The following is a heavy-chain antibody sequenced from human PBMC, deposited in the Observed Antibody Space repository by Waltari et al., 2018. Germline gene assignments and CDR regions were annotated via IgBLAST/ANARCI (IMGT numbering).Heavy chain of an antibody. J-gene: IGHJ4*02. CDR3: ARSVVQEVDSFDY. CDR2: IKQDGSEK. V-gene: IGHV3-7*01. D-gene: IGHD3-10*01. Sequence: EVQLVESGGGLVQPGGSLRLSCAASGFTSNSHWMNWVRQAQGKGLEWVANIKQDGSEKYYGDSVKGRFTISRDNAKNSLYLQMNSLRAEDTAVYYCARSVVQEVDSFDYWGQGTLVTVSS. CDR1: GFTSNSHW.